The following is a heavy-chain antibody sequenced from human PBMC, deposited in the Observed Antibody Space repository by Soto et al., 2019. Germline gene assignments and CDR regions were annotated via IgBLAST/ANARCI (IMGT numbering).Heavy chain of an antibody. CDR3: ARETRMITFGGVIAYTPLGY. V-gene: IGHV1-69*01. CDR2: IIPIFGTA. CDR1: GGTFSSYA. D-gene: IGHD3-16*02. Sequence: QVQLVQSGAEVKKPGSSVKVSCKASGGTFSSYAISWVRQAPGQGLEWMGGIIPIFGTANYAQKFQGRVTITADESTSTAYMELSSLRSEDTAVYYCARETRMITFGGVIAYTPLGYWGQGTLVTVSS. J-gene: IGHJ4*02.